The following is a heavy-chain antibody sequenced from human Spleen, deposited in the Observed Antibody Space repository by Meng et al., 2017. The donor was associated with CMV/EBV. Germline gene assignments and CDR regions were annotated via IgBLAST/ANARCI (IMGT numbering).Heavy chain of an antibody. D-gene: IGHD4-11*01. Sequence: GESLKISCAASGFNFNTYWMTWVRQAPGKGLELVSHISPSGSTRYYADSVKGRFTISRDNADNSLYLQMNSLRAEDTAIYHCARGAYTVTSFAEGRFDPWGQGILVTVSS. V-gene: IGHV3-48*03. CDR2: ISPSGSTR. CDR3: ARGAYTVTSFAEGRFDP. J-gene: IGHJ5*02. CDR1: GFNFNTYW.